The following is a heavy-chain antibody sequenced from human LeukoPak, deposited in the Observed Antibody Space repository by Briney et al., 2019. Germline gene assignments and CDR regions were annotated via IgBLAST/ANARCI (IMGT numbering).Heavy chain of an antibody. D-gene: IGHD3-10*01. CDR1: GYTFTGYY. CDR3: ARDRGGTMGY. V-gene: IGHV1-2*02. Sequence: ASVKVSCKASGYTFTGYYMHWVRQTPGQGLEWTGWINPNSGGTNYAQKFQGRVTITADKSTSTAYMELSSLRSEDTAVYYCARDRGGTMGYWGQGTLVTVSS. J-gene: IGHJ4*02. CDR2: INPNSGGT.